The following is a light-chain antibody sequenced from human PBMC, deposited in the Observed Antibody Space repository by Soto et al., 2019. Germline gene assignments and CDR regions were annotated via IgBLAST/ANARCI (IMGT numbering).Light chain of an antibody. V-gene: IGKV3-20*01. Sequence: EIVMTQSPATLSVSPGERATLSCRASQSVSSYLAWFQQKPGQAPRLLIYDASNRATGIPARFSGSGSGTDFTLTISRLEPEDFAVYYCQQYGSSPVTFGQGTRWIS. CDR3: QQYGSSPVT. CDR2: DAS. J-gene: IGKJ1*01. CDR1: QSVSSY.